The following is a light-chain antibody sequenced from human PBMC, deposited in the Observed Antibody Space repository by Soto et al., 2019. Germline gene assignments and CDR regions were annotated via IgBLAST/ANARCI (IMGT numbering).Light chain of an antibody. J-gene: IGLJ2*01. CDR1: SSNIGSNY. CDR2: SYD. CDR3: AAWDDSLSGVV. V-gene: IGLV1-47*02. Sequence: QSVLTQPPSASGSPGQRVTISCSGSSSNIGSNYVYWFQQLPGTAPKLLIYSYDQRPSGVPDRFSGSKSGTSASLAISGLRSEDEADYYCAAWDDSLSGVVFGGGTQLTVL.